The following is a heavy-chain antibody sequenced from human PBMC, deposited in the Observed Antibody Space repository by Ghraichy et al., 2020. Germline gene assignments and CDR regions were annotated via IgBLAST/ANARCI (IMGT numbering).Heavy chain of an antibody. V-gene: IGHV4-31*03. CDR1: GGSISSGGYY. D-gene: IGHD3-10*01. CDR2: IYYSGST. Sequence: SETLSLTCTVSGGSISSGGYYWSWIRQHPGKGLEWIGYIYYSGSTYYNPSLKSRVTISVDTSKNQFSLKLSSVTAADTAVYYCARGAYAMVRGVNPYNWFDPWGQGTLVTLSS. CDR3: ARGAYAMVRGVNPYNWFDP. J-gene: IGHJ5*02.